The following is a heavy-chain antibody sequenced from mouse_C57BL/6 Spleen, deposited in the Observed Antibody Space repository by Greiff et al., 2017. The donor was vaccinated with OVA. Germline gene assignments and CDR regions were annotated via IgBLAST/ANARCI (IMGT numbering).Heavy chain of an antibody. D-gene: IGHD4-1*01. CDR3: AREEGGASELGLDY. CDR1: GYTFTDYY. J-gene: IGHJ2*01. V-gene: IGHV1-76*01. Sequence: QVQLKESGAELVRPGASVKLSCKASGYTFTDYYINWVKQRPGQGLEWIARIYHGSGNTYYNEKFKGKATLTAEKSSSTAYMQLSSLTSEDSAVYFGAREEGGASELGLDYWGQGTTLTVSS. CDR2: IYHGSGNT.